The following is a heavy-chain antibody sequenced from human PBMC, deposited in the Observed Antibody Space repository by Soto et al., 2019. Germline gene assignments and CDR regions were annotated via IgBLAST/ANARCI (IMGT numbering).Heavy chain of an antibody. D-gene: IGHD6-19*01. J-gene: IGHJ4*02. Sequence: ASVKVSCKASGCTFSSYAISWVRQAPGQGLEWMGGIIPIFGTANYAQKFQGRVTITADKSTSTAYMELSSLRSEDTAVYYCARDPSGSRIAVDGQFEYWGQGTLVIVSS. CDR1: GCTFSSYA. V-gene: IGHV1-69*06. CDR2: IIPIFGTA. CDR3: ARDPSGSRIAVDGQFEY.